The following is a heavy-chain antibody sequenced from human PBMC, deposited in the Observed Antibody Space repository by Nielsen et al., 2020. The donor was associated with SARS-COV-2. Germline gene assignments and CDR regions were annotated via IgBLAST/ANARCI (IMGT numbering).Heavy chain of an antibody. J-gene: IGHJ4*02. D-gene: IGHD2-2*02. CDR1: GFTFSDYY. V-gene: IGHV3-11*06. Sequence: GESLKLSCAASGFTFSDYYMSWIRQAPGKGLEWVSYISSSSSYTNYADSVKGRFTISRDNAKNSLYLQMNNLRAEDTAVYYCARRGSYCSSTSCYRGDYFDYWGQGTLVTVSS. CDR3: ARRGSYCSSTSCYRGDYFDY. CDR2: ISSSSSYT.